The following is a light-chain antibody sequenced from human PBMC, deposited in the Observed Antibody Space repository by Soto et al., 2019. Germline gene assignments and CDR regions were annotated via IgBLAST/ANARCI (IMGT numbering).Light chain of an antibody. CDR2: EVT. CDR1: SRDIGFFNY. V-gene: IGLV2-11*01. CDR3: CSYAGRYSWV. Sequence: QSALTQPASVSGSPGQSITISCTGTSRDIGFFNYVSWYQQFPGNAPKLIIFEVTNRPSGVPDRFSGSKSGNTASLTISGLQADDEADYYCCSYAGRYSWVFGGGTKLTVL. J-gene: IGLJ3*02.